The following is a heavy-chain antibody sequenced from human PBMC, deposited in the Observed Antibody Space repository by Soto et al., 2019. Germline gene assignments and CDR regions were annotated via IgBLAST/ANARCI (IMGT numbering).Heavy chain of an antibody. CDR3: AREQQERGFDP. V-gene: IGHV1-8*01. J-gene: IGHJ5*02. D-gene: IGHD6-13*01. Sequence: QVQLVQSGAEVKKPGASVKVSCKASGYTFTSYDINWVRQATGQGREWMGWMNPNSGNTGYAQKFQGKVTMTRNTSITTADMELSSLRTEDTAVYYSAREQQERGFDPGGQGTRVNVSA. CDR1: GYTFTSYD. CDR2: MNPNSGNT.